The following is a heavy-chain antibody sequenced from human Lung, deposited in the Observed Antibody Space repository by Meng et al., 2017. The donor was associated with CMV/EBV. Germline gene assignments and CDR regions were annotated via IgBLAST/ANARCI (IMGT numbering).Heavy chain of an antibody. V-gene: IGHV4-31*03. CDR3: AREAGRDGYATPKFDY. CDR2: IYYTGST. Sequence: QLQGSGPGQAKPQQTPSLTSTVSGGSIGSGGYYWSWIRQHPGKGLEWIGYIYYTGSTFYNPSLKSRVTISVDTSKNQFSLKLIPATAADTAVYYCAREAGRDGYATPKFDYWGQGTLVTVSS. J-gene: IGHJ4*02. D-gene: IGHD5-24*01. CDR1: GGSIGSGGYY.